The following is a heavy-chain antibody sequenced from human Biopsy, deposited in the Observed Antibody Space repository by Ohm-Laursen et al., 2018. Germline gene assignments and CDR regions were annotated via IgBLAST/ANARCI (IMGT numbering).Heavy chain of an antibody. Sequence: ASVTPSCQASASTFTTYDITWARQATGHGPEWLVCMNPISGNTGYAHKFRGRVTMTSDSSISTAYLEASSLTFEDTAVYYCARAVRYRLLSDPWGQGTLVTVSS. CDR3: ARAVRYRLLSDP. J-gene: IGHJ5*02. CDR1: ASTFTTYD. D-gene: IGHD2/OR15-2a*01. CDR2: MNPISGNT. V-gene: IGHV1-8*01.